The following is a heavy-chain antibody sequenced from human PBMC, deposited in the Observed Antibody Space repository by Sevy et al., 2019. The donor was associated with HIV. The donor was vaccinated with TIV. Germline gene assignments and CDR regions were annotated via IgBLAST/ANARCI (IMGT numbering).Heavy chain of an antibody. CDR3: ARATDSGSYSYYFDH. Sequence: SETLSLTCTVSGGSISSGDYYWSWIRQPPGKGLEWIGYIYYSGSTYYNPSLKSRVTISVDTSKNQFSLKLSSVTAADTAVYYCARATDSGSYSYYFDHWGQGTLVTVSS. CDR1: GGSISSGDYY. D-gene: IGHD3-10*01. CDR2: IYYSGST. V-gene: IGHV4-30-4*01. J-gene: IGHJ4*02.